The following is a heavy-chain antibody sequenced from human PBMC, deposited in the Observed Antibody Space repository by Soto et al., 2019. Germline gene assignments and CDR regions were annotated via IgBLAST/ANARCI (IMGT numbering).Heavy chain of an antibody. D-gene: IGHD2-8*01. CDR2: IYYSGIT. CDR1: GGSISSGGYY. CDR3: ARDIMGTNYYYYGMDV. Sequence: TSETLSLTCTVSGGSISSGGYYWNWIRQHPGKGLEWIGYIYYSGITYYNPSLKSRVTISVDTSKNQFSLKLSSVTAADTAVYYCARDIMGTNYYYYGMDVWGQGTTVTVSS. V-gene: IGHV4-31*03. J-gene: IGHJ6*02.